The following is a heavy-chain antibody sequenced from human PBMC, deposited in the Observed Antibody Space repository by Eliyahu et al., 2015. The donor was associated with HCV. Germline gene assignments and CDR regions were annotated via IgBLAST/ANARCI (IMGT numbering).Heavy chain of an antibody. D-gene: IGHD2-15*01. J-gene: IGHJ5*02. CDR3: ARVPPCSSSSCAKSGNWFDP. V-gene: IGHV4-4*02. CDR1: GGSISSSNW. Sequence: QVQLQESGPGLVKPSGTLSLTCAVSGGSISSSNWWSWCRQPPGKGLEWIGEIYHSGSTNYNPSLKSRVTISVDKSKNQFSLKLSSVTAADTAVYYCARVPPCSSSSCAKSGNWFDPWGQGTLVTVSS. CDR2: IYHSGST.